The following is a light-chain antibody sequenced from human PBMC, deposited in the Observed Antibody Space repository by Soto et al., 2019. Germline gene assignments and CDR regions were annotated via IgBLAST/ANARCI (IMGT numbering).Light chain of an antibody. CDR3: LQLNSFPIP. CDR1: QGIANF. V-gene: IGKV1-9*01. J-gene: IGKJ3*01. Sequence: IQLTQSPSSLSASVGDRVTISCRASQGIANFLAWYQQKPGKAPKLLLYAASTLQSGVPSRFSGSGSGTDFALTISSLQPEDFATNYCLQLNSFPIPFGPGTKVDIK. CDR2: AAS.